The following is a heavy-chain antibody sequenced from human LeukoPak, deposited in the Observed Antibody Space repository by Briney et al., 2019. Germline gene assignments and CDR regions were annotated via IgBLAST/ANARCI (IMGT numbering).Heavy chain of an antibody. D-gene: IGHD2/OR15-2a*01. CDR1: GFTFSSYA. J-gene: IGHJ4*02. V-gene: IGHV3-64*01. CDR2: ISSNGGST. CDR3: AKAPQQLSSDY. Sequence: PGGSLRLSCAASGFTFSSYAMHWVRQAPGKGLEYVSAISSNGGSTYYANSVKGRFTISRDNSKNTLYLQMGSLRAEDTAVYYCAKAPQQLSSDYWGQGTLVTVSS.